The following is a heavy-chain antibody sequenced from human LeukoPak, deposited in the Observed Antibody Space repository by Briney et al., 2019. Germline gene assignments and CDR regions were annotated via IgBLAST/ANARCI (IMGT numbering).Heavy chain of an antibody. Sequence: GGSLRLSCVASGFTFSSYEMNWVRQAPGKGLEWVALIRSDGSSKNYADSVKGRFTISRDASKNTVYLQMNSLRAEDTAVYSCAKWSGDYPSYYLDYWGQGTLVTVSS. CDR3: AKWSGDYPSYYLDY. CDR2: IRSDGSSK. CDR1: GFTFSSYE. V-gene: IGHV3-30*02. J-gene: IGHJ4*02. D-gene: IGHD4-17*01.